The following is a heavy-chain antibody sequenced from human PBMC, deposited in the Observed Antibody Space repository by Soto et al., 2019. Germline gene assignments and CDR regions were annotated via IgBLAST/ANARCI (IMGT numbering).Heavy chain of an antibody. Sequence: GGSLILSCAASGFTFDDHAMHWVRQAPGKGLEWVSGISWNSGNIGYADSVKGRFTISRDNAENSLYLQINSLRVEDTALYYCVRDMDVSGYARFDYWGQGTLVTVSS. V-gene: IGHV3-9*01. CDR1: GFTFDDHA. CDR2: ISWNSGNI. D-gene: IGHD3-22*01. J-gene: IGHJ4*02. CDR3: VRDMDVSGYARFDY.